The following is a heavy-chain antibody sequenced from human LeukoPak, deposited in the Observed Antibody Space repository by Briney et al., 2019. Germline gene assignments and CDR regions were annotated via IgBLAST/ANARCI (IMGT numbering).Heavy chain of an antibody. CDR1: GFTFSSYW. CDR2: INSDGSST. CDR3: ARDPLRHAFDI. Sequence: GGSLRLSCAASGFTFSSYWMHWVRQAPGKGLVWVSRINSDGSSTSYADSVKGRFTISRDNAKNTLYLQMNSLRAEDTAVYFCARDPLRHAFDIWGQGTMVTVSS. J-gene: IGHJ3*02. D-gene: IGHD6-6*01. V-gene: IGHV3-74*01.